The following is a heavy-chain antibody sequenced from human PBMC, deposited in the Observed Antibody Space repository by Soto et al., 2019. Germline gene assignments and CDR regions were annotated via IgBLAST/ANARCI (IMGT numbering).Heavy chain of an antibody. D-gene: IGHD4-17*01. CDR2: INAGNGNT. J-gene: IGHJ6*02. Sequence: GASVKVSCKASGYTFTSYAMHWVRQAPGQRLEWMGWINAGNGNTKYSQKFQGRVTITRDTSASTAYMELSSLRSEDTAVYYCAGPSIDYGDYYYYGMDVWGQGTTVTVSS. CDR1: GYTFTSYA. CDR3: AGPSIDYGDYYYYGMDV. V-gene: IGHV1-3*01.